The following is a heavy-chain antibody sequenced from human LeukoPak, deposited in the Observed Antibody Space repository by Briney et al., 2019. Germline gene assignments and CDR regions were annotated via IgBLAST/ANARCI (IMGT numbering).Heavy chain of an antibody. CDR3: ARRRRWLQSRGAFDY. Sequence: SETLSLTCTVSGGSISRSYWSWMRQPAGKGPEWVGRIYGSGTITYNPSLESRVTMSVDTSKNQFSLKLSSVTAADTAVYYCARRRRWLQSRGAFDYWGQGTLVTVSS. V-gene: IGHV4-4*07. J-gene: IGHJ4*02. D-gene: IGHD5-24*01. CDR2: IYGSGTI. CDR1: GGSISRSY.